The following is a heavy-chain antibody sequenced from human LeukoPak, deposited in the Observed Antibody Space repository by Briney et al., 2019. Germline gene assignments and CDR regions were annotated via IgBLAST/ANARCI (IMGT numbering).Heavy chain of an antibody. CDR3: ARRVAVAGNYYGMDV. V-gene: IGHV4-31*03. CDR1: GGSISSGGYY. Sequence: PSETLSLTCTVSGGSISSGGYYWSWIRQHPGKGLEWIGYIYYSGSTYYNPSLKSRVTISVDTSKNQFSLKLSSVTAADTAVYYCARRVAVAGNYYGMDVWGQGTTVTVSS. J-gene: IGHJ6*02. CDR2: IYYSGST. D-gene: IGHD6-19*01.